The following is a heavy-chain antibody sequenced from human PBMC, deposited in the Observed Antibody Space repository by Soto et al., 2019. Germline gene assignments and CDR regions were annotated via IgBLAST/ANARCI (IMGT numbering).Heavy chain of an antibody. Sequence: EVQLLESGGGLVQPGGCLRLSCSVSGFTLTGYAMSWVRQAPGRGLEWVSVISGTDDRTEYADSGKGRFTMSRDNSKITLYLQMNSLRAEDTAVYYCTRGRHRSGTYYYSDYWGQGTLVTVSS. D-gene: IGHD3-10*01. CDR2: ISGTDDRT. CDR1: GFTLTGYA. V-gene: IGHV3-23*01. J-gene: IGHJ4*02. CDR3: TRGRHRSGTYYYSDY.